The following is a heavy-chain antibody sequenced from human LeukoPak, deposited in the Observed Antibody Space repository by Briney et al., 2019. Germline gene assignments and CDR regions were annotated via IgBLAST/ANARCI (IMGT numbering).Heavy chain of an antibody. CDR2: IRSKAYGATT. D-gene: IGHD3-22*01. CDR3: TREYYYHSSGFDY. J-gene: IGHJ4*02. Sequence: GGSLRLSCTASGFTFGDYAMSWFRQAPGKGLQWVGYIRSKAYGATTEYAASVKGRFTISRDDSKSIAYLQMNSLKAEDTAVYYCTREYYYHSSGFDYWGQGTLVTVSS. V-gene: IGHV3-49*03. CDR1: GFTFGDYA.